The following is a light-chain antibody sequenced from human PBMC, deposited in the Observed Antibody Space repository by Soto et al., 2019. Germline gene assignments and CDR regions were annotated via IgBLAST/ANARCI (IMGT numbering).Light chain of an antibody. J-gene: IGKJ5*01. CDR1: QSIRNY. CDR3: QNYKRAPIT. V-gene: IGKV1-39*01. Sequence: DIQMTQSPSSLSASVGDRVTITCRASQSIRNYLNWYQQKPGKAPKVLIYTASSLQSGAPSRFSGSGSGTDFTLSIGRLQPEDFATYYCQNYKRAPITFGQGTRLEIK. CDR2: TAS.